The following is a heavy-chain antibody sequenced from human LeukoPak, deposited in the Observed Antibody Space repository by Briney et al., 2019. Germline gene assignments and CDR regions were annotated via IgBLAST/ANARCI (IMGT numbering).Heavy chain of an antibody. CDR2: INHSGST. Sequence: PETLSLTCAVYGGSFSGYYWSWIRQPPGKGLEWIGEINHSGSTNYNPSLKSRVTISVDTSKNQFSLKLSSVTAADTAVYYCARGSSGWYGGVSFDPWGQGTLVTVSS. CDR3: ARGSSGWYGGVSFDP. D-gene: IGHD6-19*01. CDR1: GGSFSGYY. J-gene: IGHJ5*02. V-gene: IGHV4-34*01.